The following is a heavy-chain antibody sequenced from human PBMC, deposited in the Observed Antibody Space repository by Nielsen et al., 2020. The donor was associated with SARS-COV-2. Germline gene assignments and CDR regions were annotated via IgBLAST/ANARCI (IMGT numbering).Heavy chain of an antibody. CDR1: GFTFSSYW. Sequence: GESLKISCAASGFTFSSYWMSWVRQAPGKGLEWVANIKQDGSEKYYVDSVKGRFTISRDNAKNSLYLQMNSLRAEDTAVYYCARAGVQLWPNHYYYGMDVWGQGTTVTVSS. D-gene: IGHD5-18*01. CDR2: IKQDGSEK. J-gene: IGHJ6*02. CDR3: ARAGVQLWPNHYYYGMDV. V-gene: IGHV3-7*01.